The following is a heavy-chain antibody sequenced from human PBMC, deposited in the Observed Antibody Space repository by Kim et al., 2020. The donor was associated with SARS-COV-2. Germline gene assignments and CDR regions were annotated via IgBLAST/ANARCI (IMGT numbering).Heavy chain of an antibody. D-gene: IGHD5-12*01. CDR1: GFTFSNAW. CDR2: IKSKTDGGTT. V-gene: IGHV3-15*01. J-gene: IGHJ6*02. Sequence: GGSLRLSCAASGFTFSNAWMSWVRQAPGKGLEWVGRIKSKTDGGTTDYAAPVKGRFTISRDDSKNTLYLQMNSLKTEDTAVYYCTRRDGYKRKPYYYGMDVWGQGTTVTVSS. CDR3: TRRDGYKRKPYYYGMDV.